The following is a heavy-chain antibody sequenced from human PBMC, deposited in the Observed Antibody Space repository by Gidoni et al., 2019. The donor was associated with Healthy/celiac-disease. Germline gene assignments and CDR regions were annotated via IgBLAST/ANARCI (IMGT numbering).Heavy chain of an antibody. CDR2: IYYSGST. Sequence: QVQLQESGPGLVTPSQTLSLTCTVSGGSISSGGYYWSWIRQHPGKGLKWIGYIYYSGSTYYNPSLKSRVTISVDTSKNQFSLKLSSVTAADTAVYYCARSGTKTYYYDSSGYYYDYWGQGTLVTVSS. J-gene: IGHJ4*02. CDR3: ARSGTKTYYYDSSGYYYDY. D-gene: IGHD3-22*01. V-gene: IGHV4-31*03. CDR1: GGSISSGGYY.